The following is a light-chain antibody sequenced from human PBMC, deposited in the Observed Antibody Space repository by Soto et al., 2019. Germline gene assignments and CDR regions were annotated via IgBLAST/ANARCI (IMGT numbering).Light chain of an antibody. CDR2: GAS. J-gene: IGKJ4*01. Sequence: EIVMTQSPATLSVSPGERATLSCRASQSVSSNLAWYQQKPGQAPRLLIYGASTRATDIPARFSGSGSGTEFTRPISSLQAEDFGVYYCQQYNNWPPLTFGGGTKVEIK. V-gene: IGKV3-15*01. CDR3: QQYNNWPPLT. CDR1: QSVSSN.